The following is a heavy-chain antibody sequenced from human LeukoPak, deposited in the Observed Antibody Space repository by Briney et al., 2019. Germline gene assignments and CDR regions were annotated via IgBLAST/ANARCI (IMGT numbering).Heavy chain of an antibody. CDR2: MYTSGST. CDR1: GGSISNYY. V-gene: IGHV4-4*07. Sequence: SETLSLTCTVSGGSISNYYWSWIRQPAGKGLEWIGRMYTSGSTIYNPSLKSRVTMSVDTSKNQFSLKLSSVTAADTAVYYCARDRGYGDLNWFDPWGQGTLVTVSS. J-gene: IGHJ5*02. CDR3: ARDRGYGDLNWFDP. D-gene: IGHD4-17*01.